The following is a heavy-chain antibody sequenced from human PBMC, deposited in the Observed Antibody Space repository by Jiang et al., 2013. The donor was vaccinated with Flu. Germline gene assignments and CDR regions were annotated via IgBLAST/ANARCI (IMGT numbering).Heavy chain of an antibody. D-gene: IGHD3-22*01. J-gene: IGHJ6*02. CDR3: ARAGGDYYDSSGYFSGDLYYGMDV. V-gene: IGHV3-11*01. CDR1: GFTFSDYY. CDR2: ISSSGSTI. Sequence: LVESGGGLVKPGGSLRLSCAASGFTFSDYYMSWIRQAPGKGLEWVSYISSSGSTIYYADSVKGRFTISRDNAKNSLYLQMNSLRAEDTAVYYCARAGGDYYDSSGYFSGDLYYGMDVWGQGTTVTVSS.